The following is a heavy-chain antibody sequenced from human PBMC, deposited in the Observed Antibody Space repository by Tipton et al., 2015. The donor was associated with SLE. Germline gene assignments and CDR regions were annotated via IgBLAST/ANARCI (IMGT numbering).Heavy chain of an antibody. Sequence: QLVQSGGGVVQPGRSLRLSCAASGFIFSNYAMHWVRQAPGEGLEWVALLSYDDSKEYYADSVKGRFSISRDNSKSTLVLQMNSLRTEDTALYYCAKASGAYDNAFDYWGQGTLVTVSS. D-gene: IGHD5-12*01. CDR1: GFIFSNYA. CDR3: AKASGAYDNAFDY. V-gene: IGHV3-30*18. J-gene: IGHJ4*02. CDR2: LSYDDSKE.